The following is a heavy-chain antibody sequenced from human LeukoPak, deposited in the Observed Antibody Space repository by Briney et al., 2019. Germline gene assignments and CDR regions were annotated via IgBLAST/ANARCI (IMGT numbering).Heavy chain of an antibody. CDR2: IIPIFGTA. CDR1: GGTFSSYA. D-gene: IGHD3-10*01. CDR3: ARTSYYRSGSSPFDP. V-gene: IGHV1-69*01. Sequence: SVKVSCKASGGTFSSYAISWVRQAPGQGLEWMGGIIPIFGTANYAQKFQGSVTITADESTRTAYMELSSLRSGDTAVYYCARTSYYRSGSSPFDPWGQGTLVTVSS. J-gene: IGHJ5*02.